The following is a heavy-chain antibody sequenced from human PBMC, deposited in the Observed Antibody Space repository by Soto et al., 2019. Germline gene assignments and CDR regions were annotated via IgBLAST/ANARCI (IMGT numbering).Heavy chain of an antibody. CDR2: INHSGST. J-gene: IGHJ4*02. CDR1: GGSFSGYY. V-gene: IGHV4-34*01. Sequence: SETLSLTCAVYGGSFSGYYWSWIRQPPGKGLEWIGEINHSGSTNYNPSLKSRVTISVDTSKNQFSLKLSSVTAADTAVYYCARDLNSSGWYSRGGVPGWGQGTLVTVSS. CDR3: ARDLNSSGWYSRGGVPG. D-gene: IGHD6-19*01.